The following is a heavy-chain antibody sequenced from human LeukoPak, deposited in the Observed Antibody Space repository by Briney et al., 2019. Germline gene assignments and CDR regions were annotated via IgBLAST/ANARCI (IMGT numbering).Heavy chain of an antibody. J-gene: IGHJ4*02. Sequence: PSETLSLTCTVSGGSISGGGYYWSWIRQPPGKGLEWIGYIYHSGSTYYNPSLKSRVTISVDRSKNQFSLKLSSVTAADTAVYYCARTRYCSSTSCYTGIGDYWGQGTLVTVSS. V-gene: IGHV4-30-2*01. CDR2: IYHSGST. D-gene: IGHD2-2*02. CDR1: GGSISGGGYY. CDR3: ARTRYCSSTSCYTGIGDY.